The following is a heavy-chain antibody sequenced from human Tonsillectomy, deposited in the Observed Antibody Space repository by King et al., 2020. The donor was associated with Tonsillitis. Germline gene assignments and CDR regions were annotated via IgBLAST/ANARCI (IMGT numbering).Heavy chain of an antibody. CDR2: ISYDGSTK. J-gene: IGHJ4*02. Sequence: VQLVESGGGVVQPGRSLRLSCAASGFTFSNYAMHWVRQAPGKGLEWVTVISYDGSTKYYADSVKGRFSISREHSKNTLYLQMNSRRAEDTAVYYCAREGFPLTSGNYYYVDYWGQGTLVTVAS. D-gene: IGHD1-26*01. CDR1: GFTFSNYA. V-gene: IGHV3-30*04. CDR3: AREGFPLTSGNYYYVDY.